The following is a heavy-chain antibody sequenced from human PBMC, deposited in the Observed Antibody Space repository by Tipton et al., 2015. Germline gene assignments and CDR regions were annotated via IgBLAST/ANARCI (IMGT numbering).Heavy chain of an antibody. CDR2: IYHSGST. V-gene: IGHV4-4*02. J-gene: IGHJ4*02. D-gene: IGHD3-9*01. CDR3: ACQDYDSLTRDYQTVDY. CDR1: GGSISSSNW. Sequence: TLSLTCDVSGGSISSSNWWSWVRQPPGKGLEWIGEIYHSGSTTYNPSLKSRVTISVDKSKNQFSLKVTSVTAADTAVYYCACQDYDSLTRDYQTVDYWGQGTLVTVSS.